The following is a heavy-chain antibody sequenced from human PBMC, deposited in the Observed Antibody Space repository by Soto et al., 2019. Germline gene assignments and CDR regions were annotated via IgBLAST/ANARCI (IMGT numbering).Heavy chain of an antibody. CDR3: AREGGGARATLDYYYFYTDV. Sequence: QVQLVQSGAEVRKPGASVTVSCRSSGDSFNDYYIHWVRQAPGQGLEWMGWINPNSDVTKCAQKFQVWVGMTREASFRTVYMLLSRLRSDDSAGYYCAREGGGARATLDYYYFYTDVWGTGTTVTVSS. CDR1: GDSFNDYY. J-gene: IGHJ6*03. D-gene: IGHD3-16*01. V-gene: IGHV1-2*04. CDR2: INPNSDVT.